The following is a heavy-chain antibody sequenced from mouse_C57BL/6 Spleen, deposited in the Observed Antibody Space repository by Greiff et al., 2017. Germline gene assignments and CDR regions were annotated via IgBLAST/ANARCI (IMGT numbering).Heavy chain of an antibody. CDR2: IYTGAGDT. Sequence: VQLVESGAELVKPGASVKISCKASGYAFSSYWMNWVKQRPGKGLEWIGQIYTGAGDTNYNGKFKGKATLTADKASSTADMQLSSLTSEDSAVYFCARWHYGNYDAMDYWGQGTSVTVSS. J-gene: IGHJ4*01. CDR3: ARWHYGNYDAMDY. V-gene: IGHV1-80*01. CDR1: GYAFSSYW. D-gene: IGHD2-1*01.